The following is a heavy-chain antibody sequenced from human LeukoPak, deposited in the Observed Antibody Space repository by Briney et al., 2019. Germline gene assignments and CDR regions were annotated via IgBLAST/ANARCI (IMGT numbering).Heavy chain of an antibody. CDR1: GYSISSGYY. V-gene: IGHV4-38-2*01. J-gene: IGHJ4*02. CDR2: IYHSGST. Sequence: PSETLSLTCAVSGYSISSGYYWGWIRQPPGKGLEWIGRIYHSGSTYYNPSLKSRVTISLDTSKNQFALKLTSVTAADTAVYYCARGYRYDYWGQGTLVTVSS. D-gene: IGHD5-18*01. CDR3: ARGYRYDY.